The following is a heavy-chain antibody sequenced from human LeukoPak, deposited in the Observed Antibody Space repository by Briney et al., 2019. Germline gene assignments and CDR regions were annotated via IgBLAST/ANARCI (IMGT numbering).Heavy chain of an antibody. D-gene: IGHD3-22*01. CDR2: INWNGGST. Sequence: GGSLRLSCAASGFTFDDYGMSWVRQAPGKGLEWVSGINWNGGSTGYADSVKGRFTISRDNAKNSLYLQMNSLRAEDTALYYCARATYYYASSGYYPFDYWGQGALVTVSS. V-gene: IGHV3-20*04. CDR3: ARATYYYASSGYYPFDY. CDR1: GFTFDDYG. J-gene: IGHJ4*02.